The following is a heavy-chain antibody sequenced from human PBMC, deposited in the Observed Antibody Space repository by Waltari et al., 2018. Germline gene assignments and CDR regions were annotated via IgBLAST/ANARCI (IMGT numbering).Heavy chain of an antibody. J-gene: IGHJ4*02. D-gene: IGHD3-22*01. V-gene: IGHV3-9*01. CDR3: VKGHYYDNNGYFDY. Sequence: EVQLVESGGSLVQPGRSLRLSCEASGFRFDASARHWVRQSPGKGLEWVSGINFNSDKINYADSVKGRFTISRDNAKNSLYLQINSLRAEDTALYYCVKGHYYDNNGYFDYWGQGTLVTVSS. CDR2: INFNSDKI. CDR1: GFRFDASA.